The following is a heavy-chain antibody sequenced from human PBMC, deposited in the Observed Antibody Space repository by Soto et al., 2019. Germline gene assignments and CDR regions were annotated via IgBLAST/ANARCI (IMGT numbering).Heavy chain of an antibody. J-gene: IGHJ3*02. CDR2: SIPIFGTV. CDR1: GGTFSSYA. V-gene: IGHV1-69*12. Sequence: QVQLVQSGAEVKKPGSSVKVSCKASGGTFSSYAISWVRQAPGQGLEWMGGSIPIFGTVNYAQKFQGRFTITADESTSTAYMELSRLRSEDTAVYYCARVRPYAAAAPGPAFDIWGQGTMVTVSS. CDR3: ARVRPYAAAAPGPAFDI. D-gene: IGHD6-13*01.